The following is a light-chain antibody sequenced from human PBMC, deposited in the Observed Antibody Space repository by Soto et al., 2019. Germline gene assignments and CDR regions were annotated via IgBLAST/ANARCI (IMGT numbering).Light chain of an antibody. Sequence: DIQMTQSPSTLSASVGDRVTITCRASQSISSWLAWYQQKPGKATKLLIYDASSLESGVPSRFSGSGSGTEFTLTISRLQPDDFTNYYCQQYNSYRTFGQGTQVEIK. V-gene: IGKV1-5*01. CDR3: QQYNSYRT. CDR2: DAS. CDR1: QSISSW. J-gene: IGKJ1*01.